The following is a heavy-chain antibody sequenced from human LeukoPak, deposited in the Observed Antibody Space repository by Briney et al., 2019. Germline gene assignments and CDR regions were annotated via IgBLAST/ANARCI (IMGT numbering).Heavy chain of an antibody. CDR1: DGSITSMSYH. CDR2: IYYTGST. V-gene: IGHV4-61*05. CDR3: ARWYCISDTCYHMDV. Sequence: SETLSLTCTVSDGSITSMSYHWGWIRQPPGKGLEWIGYIYYTGSTVYTPSLKSRVTMSVDTSKQQLSLKLSSVTAADTAVYYCARWYCISDTCYHMDVWGKGATVTVSS. J-gene: IGHJ6*03. D-gene: IGHD2-2*01.